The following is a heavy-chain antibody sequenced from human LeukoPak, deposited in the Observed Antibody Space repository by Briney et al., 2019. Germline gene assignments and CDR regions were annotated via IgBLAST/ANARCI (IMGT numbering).Heavy chain of an antibody. CDR1: GYPFTSYY. J-gene: IGHJ4*02. V-gene: IGHV1-46*01. Sequence: ASVKVSCKASGYPFTSYYMHWVRQAPGQGLEWMGIINPSGGSTSYAQKFQGRVTMTRDTSTSTVYMELNSLRAEDTAVYYCANLGRVSATGPFDYWGQGTLVTVSS. CDR3: ANLGRVSATGPFDY. D-gene: IGHD1-1*01. CDR2: INPSGGST.